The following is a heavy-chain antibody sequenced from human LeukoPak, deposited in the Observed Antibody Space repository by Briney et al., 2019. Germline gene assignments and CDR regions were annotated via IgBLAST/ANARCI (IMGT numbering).Heavy chain of an antibody. CDR2: IYPGDSDT. CDR1: GYSFTSYW. Sequence: GESLKISCKGSGYSFTSYWIGWVRQMHVKGLELMVIIYPGDSDTRYSPSFQGQVTISADNSISTAYLQWSSLKASDTAMYYCARHLAPVVTTRGLGYWGQGTLVTVSS. CDR3: ARHLAPVVTTRGLGY. V-gene: IGHV5-51*01. D-gene: IGHD4-23*01. J-gene: IGHJ4*02.